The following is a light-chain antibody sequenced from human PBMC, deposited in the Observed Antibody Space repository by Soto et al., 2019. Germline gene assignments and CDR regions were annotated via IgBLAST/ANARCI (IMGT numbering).Light chain of an antibody. Sequence: QSALTQPASVSGSPGQSITISCPGASSDVGTYNLVSWYQHHPGKAPKLMIYEVSKRPSGVSNGFSGSKSGNTASLTISGLQAEDEADYYCCSYAGRNTLYVFGTGTKLTVL. V-gene: IGLV2-23*02. CDR2: EVS. CDR1: SSDVGTYNL. CDR3: CSYAGRNTLYV. J-gene: IGLJ1*01.